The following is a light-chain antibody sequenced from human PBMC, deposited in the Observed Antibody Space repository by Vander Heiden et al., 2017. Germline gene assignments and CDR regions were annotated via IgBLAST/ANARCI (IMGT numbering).Light chain of an antibody. Sequence: EIVLTQSPATLSLSPGESATLSCRASQSVRSYLAWYQQKPGQSPRLLIDDASNRATGIPARFSGSGSGTDFTLTISSLEPEDFAIYYCQQRRDWPLTFGGGTKVEIK. V-gene: IGKV3-11*01. J-gene: IGKJ4*01. CDR3: QQRRDWPLT. CDR1: QSVRSY. CDR2: DAS.